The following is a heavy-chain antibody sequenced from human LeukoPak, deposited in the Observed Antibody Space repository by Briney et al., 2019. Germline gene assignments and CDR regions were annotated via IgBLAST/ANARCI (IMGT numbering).Heavy chain of an antibody. CDR2: ISSSGSTI. J-gene: IGHJ6*04. CDR3: AELGITMIGGV. D-gene: IGHD3-10*02. Sequence: LSLTCAVYGGSFSGYYWSWIRQPPGKGLEWVSYISSSGSTIYYADSVKGRFTISRDNAKNSLYLQMNSLRAEDTAVYYCAELGITMIGGVWGKGTTVTISS. CDR1: GGSFSGYY. V-gene: IGHV3-11*04.